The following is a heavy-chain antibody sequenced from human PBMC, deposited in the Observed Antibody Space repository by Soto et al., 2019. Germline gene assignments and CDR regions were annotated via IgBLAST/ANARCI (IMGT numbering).Heavy chain of an antibody. Sequence: QVHLVESGGGVVQPGRSLRLACAVSGFRFSDYGMHWVRQPPGKGLEWVAVISNDGSKKYYGDSVQGRFTISRDDSKSTVYVQMDSLKPEATAVYYCAKTRRGYDMFFYGLDVWGQGTTVTVSS. J-gene: IGHJ6*02. V-gene: IGHV3-30*18. CDR2: ISNDGSKK. CDR1: GFRFSDYG. D-gene: IGHD5-12*01. CDR3: AKTRRGYDMFFYGLDV.